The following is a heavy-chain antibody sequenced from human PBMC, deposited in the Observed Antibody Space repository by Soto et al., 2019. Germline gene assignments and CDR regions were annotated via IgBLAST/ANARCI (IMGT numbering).Heavy chain of an antibody. J-gene: IGHJ4*02. CDR1: GGSISSYY. D-gene: IGHD4-17*01. Sequence: SETLSLTCTVSGGSISSYYWSWIRQPPGKGLEWIGYIYYSGSTNYNPSLKSRVTISVDTSKNQFSLKLSSVTAADTAVYYCARRYGGNFDYWGQGTLVTVPQ. CDR3: ARRYGGNFDY. V-gene: IGHV4-59*01. CDR2: IYYSGST.